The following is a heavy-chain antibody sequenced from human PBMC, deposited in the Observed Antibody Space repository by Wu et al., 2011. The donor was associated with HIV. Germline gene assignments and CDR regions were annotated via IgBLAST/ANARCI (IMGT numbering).Heavy chain of an antibody. CDR2: VVPLLRTG. J-gene: IGHJ4*02. Sequence: QVQLVQSGAEMKRPGSSVKVSCKISGGDFRKSEMYWVRQARGRGFEWVGRVVPLLRTGNYAQQFQGRVTISADKSANTVVMELTDLKSDDTAVYFCGGTDSFFSSTLTLAGRYYLDFWGQGTQVSVS. CDR1: GGDFRKSE. D-gene: IGHD4/OR15-4a*01. V-gene: IGHV1-69*04. CDR3: GGTDSFFSSTLTLAGRYYLDF.